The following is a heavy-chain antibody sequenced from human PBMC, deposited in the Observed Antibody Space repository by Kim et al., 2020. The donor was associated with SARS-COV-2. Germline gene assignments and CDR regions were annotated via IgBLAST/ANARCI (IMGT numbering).Heavy chain of an antibody. D-gene: IGHD3-10*01. V-gene: IGHV3-11*04. Sequence: YGDSVKGRIAISRDNAKNSVHLQMSSLRVEDTAVYYCAREIIISSLDTWGPGTLVTVSS. J-gene: IGHJ4*02. CDR3: AREIIISSLDT.